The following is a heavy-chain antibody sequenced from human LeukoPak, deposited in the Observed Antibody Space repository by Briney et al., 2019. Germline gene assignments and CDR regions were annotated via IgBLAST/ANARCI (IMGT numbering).Heavy chain of an antibody. D-gene: IGHD3-22*01. CDR3: ARDYYDTSGYSRDAFDF. V-gene: IGHV4-38-2*02. J-gene: IGHJ3*01. CDR1: GFSISTFY. Sequence: SETLSLTCAVSGFSISTFYWAWIRQPSGKGLEWIGSLYHSGTTYYNPSLKSRVSISVDMSKNQFSLKLSSVTAADTAVYYCARDYYDTSGYSRDAFDFWGQGTMVTVSS. CDR2: LYHSGTT.